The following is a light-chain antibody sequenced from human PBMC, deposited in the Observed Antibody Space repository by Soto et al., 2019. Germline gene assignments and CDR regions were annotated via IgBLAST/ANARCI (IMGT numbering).Light chain of an antibody. CDR3: QHDGSPIT. CDR2: DAS. CDR1: KIVSSSY. V-gene: IGKV3D-20*01. Sequence: EIVLTQSPAPLSLSPWDRSTLSCGASKIVSSSYLAWYQQKHGLAHRLLIYDASSRSTGIPDRFSGSWSGTDFTLTSSRLAPEDVALYYCQHDGSPITFGQGTRLEIK. J-gene: IGKJ5*01.